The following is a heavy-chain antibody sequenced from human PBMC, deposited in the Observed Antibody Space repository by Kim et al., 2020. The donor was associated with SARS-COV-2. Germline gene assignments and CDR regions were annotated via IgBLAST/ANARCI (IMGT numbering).Heavy chain of an antibody. CDR3: ARARSRLAVAGVYGMDV. CDR2: ISYDGSNK. J-gene: IGHJ6*02. V-gene: IGHV3-30*04. D-gene: IGHD6-19*01. Sequence: GGSLRLSCAASGFTFSSYAMHWVRQAPGKGLEWVAVISYDGSNKYYVDSVKGRFTISRDNSKNTLYLQMNSLRAEDTAVYYCARARSRLAVAGVYGMDVWGQGTTVTVSS. CDR1: GFTFSSYA.